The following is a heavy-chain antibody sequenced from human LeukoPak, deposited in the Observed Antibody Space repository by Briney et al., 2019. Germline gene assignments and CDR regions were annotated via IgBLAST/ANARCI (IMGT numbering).Heavy chain of an antibody. CDR1: GYIFTKYD. D-gene: IGHD6-13*01. J-gene: IGHJ4*02. V-gene: IGHV1-18*01. CDR2: ITPYNGNA. CDR3: ARETKDGVFFDY. Sequence: GASVNVSCKPSGYIFTKYDIRWVRPAPGQGPEWMGWITPYNGNAQSAPKFEGRVTMTTDTSASTAYLELRGLKSDDTAVYYCARETKDGVFFDYWGQGTLVIVSS.